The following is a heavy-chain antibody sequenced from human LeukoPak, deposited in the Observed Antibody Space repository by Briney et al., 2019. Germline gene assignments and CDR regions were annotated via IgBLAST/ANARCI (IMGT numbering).Heavy chain of an antibody. Sequence: SQTLSLTCTVSGGSISSGGYYWSWIRQHPGKGLEWIGYIYYSGSTYYNPSLKSRVTISVDTPKNQFSLKLSSVTAADTAVYYCARDFVDHYGELRGADYWGQGTLVTVSS. CDR2: IYYSGST. D-gene: IGHD4-17*01. V-gene: IGHV4-31*03. J-gene: IGHJ4*02. CDR3: ARDFVDHYGELRGADY. CDR1: GGSISSGGYY.